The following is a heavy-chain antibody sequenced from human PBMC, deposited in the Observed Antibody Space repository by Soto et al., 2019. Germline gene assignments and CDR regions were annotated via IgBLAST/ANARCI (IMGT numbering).Heavy chain of an antibody. J-gene: IGHJ4*02. Sequence: EVQLLESGGGLVQPGGSLRLSCEASAFTFSSYAMSWVRQAPGKGLEWVSVISGGGGTTYYADSVKGRFTISRDNSKNTLYLQMKSLRAEDTAVYYCAKHIDSYSSGFDYWGQGTLVTVSS. CDR2: ISGGGGTT. D-gene: IGHD3-10*01. CDR3: AKHIDSYSSGFDY. CDR1: AFTFSSYA. V-gene: IGHV3-23*01.